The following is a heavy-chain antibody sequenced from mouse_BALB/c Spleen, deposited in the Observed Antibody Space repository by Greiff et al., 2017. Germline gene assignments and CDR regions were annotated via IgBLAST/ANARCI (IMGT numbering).Heavy chain of an antibody. CDR1: GFNIKDYY. CDR3: AEGFAY. V-gene: IGHV14-1*02. CDR2: IDPENGNT. Sequence: VHVKQSGAELVRPGALVKLSCKASGFNIKDYYMHWVKQRPEQGLEWIGWIDPENGNTIYDPKFQGKASITADTSSNTAYLQLSSLTSEDTAVYYCAEGFAYWGQGTLVTVSA. J-gene: IGHJ3*01.